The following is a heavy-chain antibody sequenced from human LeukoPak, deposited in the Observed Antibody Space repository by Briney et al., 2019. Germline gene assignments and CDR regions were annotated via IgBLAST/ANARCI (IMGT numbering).Heavy chain of an antibody. J-gene: IGHJ4*02. V-gene: IGHV3-64*04. CDR3: ARDPLRYSSFGGFDY. Sequence: GSLRLSCSASGFTFSGYAMHWVRQAPGKGPEYVSAISSNGDTTYYADSVKGRFTISRDNAKNSLYLQMNSLRDEDTAVYYCARDPLRYSSFGGFDYWGQGTLVTVSS. CDR1: GFTFSGYA. D-gene: IGHD3-9*01. CDR2: ISSNGDTT.